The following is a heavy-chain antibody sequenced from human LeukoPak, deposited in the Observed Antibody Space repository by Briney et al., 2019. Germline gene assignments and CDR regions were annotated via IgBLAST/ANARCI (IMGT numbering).Heavy chain of an antibody. Sequence: GGSLRLSYAASGFTFSSYAMSWVRQAPGKGLEWVSAISGSGGSTYYADSVKGRFTISRDNSKNTLYLQMNSLRAEGTAVYYCAKGSPNWNDPALGYFDYWGQGTLVTVSS. CDR2: ISGSGGST. J-gene: IGHJ4*02. V-gene: IGHV3-23*01. CDR3: AKGSPNWNDPALGYFDY. D-gene: IGHD1-1*01. CDR1: GFTFSSYA.